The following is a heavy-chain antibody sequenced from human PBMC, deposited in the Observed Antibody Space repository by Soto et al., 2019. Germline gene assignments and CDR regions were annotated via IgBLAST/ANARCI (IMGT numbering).Heavy chain of an antibody. J-gene: IGHJ5*02. V-gene: IGHV3-21*01. CDR1: GFTFSSYS. D-gene: IGHD6-19*01. CDR2: ISSSSSYI. Sequence: GGSLRLSCAASGFTFSSYSMNWVRQAPGKGLEWVSSISSSSSYIYYADSVKGRFTISRDNAKNSLYLQMNSLRAEDTAVYYCARVDSSGWYTRFPVVDPWGQGTLVTVSS. CDR3: ARVDSSGWYTRFPVVDP.